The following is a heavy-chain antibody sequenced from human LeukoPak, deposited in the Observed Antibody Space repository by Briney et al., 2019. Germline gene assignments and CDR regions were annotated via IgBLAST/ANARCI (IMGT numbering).Heavy chain of an antibody. D-gene: IGHD6-13*01. Sequence: PSETLSLTCTVSGGSISSYYWSWIRQPPGKGLESIGYIYTSGSTNYNPSLKSRVTISVDTSKNQFSLKLSSVTAADTAVYYCARGGSSWYGYYYYMDVWGKGTTVTVSS. CDR2: IYTSGST. CDR3: ARGGSSWYGYYYYMDV. J-gene: IGHJ6*03. V-gene: IGHV4-4*09. CDR1: GGSISSYY.